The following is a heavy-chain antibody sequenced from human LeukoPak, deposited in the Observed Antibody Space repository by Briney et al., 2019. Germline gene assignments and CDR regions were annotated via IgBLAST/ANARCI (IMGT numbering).Heavy chain of an antibody. CDR2: ISYDGSNK. CDR3: ARTEGGAMVHFDY. J-gene: IGHJ4*02. D-gene: IGHD5-18*01. CDR1: GFTFSSYG. Sequence: PGGSLRLSCAASGFTFSSYGMHWVRQAPGKGLEWVAVISYDGSNKYYADSVKGRFTISRDNSKNTLYLQMNSLRAEDTAVYYCARTEGGAMVHFDYWGQGTLVTVSS. V-gene: IGHV3-30*03.